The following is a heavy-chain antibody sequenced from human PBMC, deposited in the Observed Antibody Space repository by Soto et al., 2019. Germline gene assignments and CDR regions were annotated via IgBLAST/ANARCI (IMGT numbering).Heavy chain of an antibody. CDR3: TTERGLSGFDY. J-gene: IGHJ4*02. V-gene: IGHV3-15*01. CDR1: GFTFSNAW. CDR2: IKSKTGGGTT. Sequence: EVQLVESGGGLVKPGGSLRLSCAASGFTFSNAWMSWVRQAPGKGLEWVGRIKSKTGGGTTDYAAPVKGRFTISRDDSKNTLYLQMNSLKTEDTAVYYCTTERGLSGFDYWGQGTLVTVSS. D-gene: IGHD3-10*01.